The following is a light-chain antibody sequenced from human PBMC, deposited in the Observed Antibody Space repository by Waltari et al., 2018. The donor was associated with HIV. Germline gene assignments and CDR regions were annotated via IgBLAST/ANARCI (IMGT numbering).Light chain of an antibody. J-gene: IGKJ2*01. CDR3: QQYNNWQYT. CDR2: GTS. V-gene: IGKV3-15*01. CDR1: QSVSSN. Sequence: EIVMTQTPDTLSVSPGERATLSCSASQSVSSNLAWYQQKPGQAPRPLIYGTSTRATGIPARFSGSGSGTEFTLTISSLQSEDFAVYYCQQYNNWQYTFGQGTKLEIK.